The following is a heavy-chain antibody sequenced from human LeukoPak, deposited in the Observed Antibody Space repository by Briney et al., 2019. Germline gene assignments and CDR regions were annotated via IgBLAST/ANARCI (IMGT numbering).Heavy chain of an antibody. J-gene: IGHJ4*02. V-gene: IGHV4-39*01. CDR2: IYYSGST. Sequence: SETLSLTCTVSGGSISSGSYYWGWIRQPPGKGLEWIGSIYYSGSTYYNPSLKSRVTISVDTSKNQFSLKLSSVTAADTAVYYCARLPGYSYGQTFDYWGQGTLVTVSS. D-gene: IGHD5-18*01. CDR3: ARLPGYSYGQTFDY. CDR1: GGSISSGSYY.